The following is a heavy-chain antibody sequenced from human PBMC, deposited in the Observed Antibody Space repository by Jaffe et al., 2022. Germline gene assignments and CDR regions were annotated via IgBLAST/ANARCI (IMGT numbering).Heavy chain of an antibody. CDR1: GFTFSSYA. V-gene: IGHV3-23*01. D-gene: IGHD6-19*01. Sequence: EVQLLESGGGLVQPGGSLRLSCAASGFTFSSYAMSWVRQAPGKGLEWVSAISGSGGSTYYADSVKGRFTISRDNSKNTLYLQMNSLRAEDTAVYYCAKGSAGPYSSGWYPYFRFPYFDYWGQGTLVTVSS. CDR2: ISGSGGST. J-gene: IGHJ4*02. CDR3: AKGSAGPYSSGWYPYFRFPYFDY.